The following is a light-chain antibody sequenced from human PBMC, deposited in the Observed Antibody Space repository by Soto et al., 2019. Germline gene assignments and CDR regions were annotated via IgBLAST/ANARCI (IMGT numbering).Light chain of an antibody. J-gene: IGKJ1*01. Sequence: EIVLTQSPATLSLSPGERATLSCRASQSVGSDLAWYQQRPGQAPRLLIYSASTRATGIPARFSGSGSGTEFTLTISSLQSEDFAVYYCHQYNHWLTWTFGQGTKVDIK. V-gene: IGKV3-15*01. CDR3: HQYNHWLTWT. CDR2: SAS. CDR1: QSVGSD.